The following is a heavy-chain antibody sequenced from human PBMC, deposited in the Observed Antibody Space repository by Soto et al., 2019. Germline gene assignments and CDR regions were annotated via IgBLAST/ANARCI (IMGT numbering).Heavy chain of an antibody. CDR2: IYYSGST. J-gene: IGHJ4*02. D-gene: IGHD2-21*02. V-gene: IGHV4-59*01. CDR3: ARVHTPAYCGGDCYSGYFDY. CDR1: GGSISSYY. Sequence: SETLSLTCTVSGGSISSYYWSWIRQPPGKGLEWIGYIYYSGSTNYNPSLKSRVTISVDTSKNQFSLKLSSVTAADTAVYYCARVHTPAYCGGDCYSGYFDYWGQGTLVTVSS.